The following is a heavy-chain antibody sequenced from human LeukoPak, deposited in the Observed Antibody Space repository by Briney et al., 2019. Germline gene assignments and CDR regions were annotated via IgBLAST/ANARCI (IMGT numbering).Heavy chain of an antibody. CDR1: GFTFTKYD. V-gene: IGHV3-13*01. CDR2: IGIYGDT. D-gene: IGHD6-19*01. CDR3: TRGGIQVSGIDEIDH. J-gene: IGHJ4*02. Sequence: PRGPLRLSCAASGFTFTKYDMHGGLQATGGGLEWVSAIGIYGDTHYTGSVKGRFTISRENAKNSLYLQMDSLRAEDTAVYYCTRGGIQVSGIDEIDHWGQGTLVTVSS.